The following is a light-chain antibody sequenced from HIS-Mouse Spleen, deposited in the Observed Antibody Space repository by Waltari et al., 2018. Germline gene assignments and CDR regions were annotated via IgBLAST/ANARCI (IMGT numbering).Light chain of an antibody. CDR3: AAWDDSLSGPV. Sequence: QSVLTQPPSASGTPGQRVTISCSGSSSNIGSNYVYWYQQLPGTAPKLLIYGNHQRPSGVPDRFSGSESGTSASLAISGLRSEDEADYYCAAWDDSLSGPVFGGGTKLTVL. V-gene: IGLV1-47*01. J-gene: IGLJ3*02. CDR2: GNH. CDR1: SSNIGSNY.